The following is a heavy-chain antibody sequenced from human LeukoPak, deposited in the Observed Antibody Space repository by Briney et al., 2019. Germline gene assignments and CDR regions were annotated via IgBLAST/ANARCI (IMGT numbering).Heavy chain of an antibody. J-gene: IGHJ1*01. CDR2: ISYDGSNK. V-gene: IGHV3-30-3*01. D-gene: IGHD2-2*01. CDR3: ASGYCSSTSCQEYFQH. Sequence: PGGSLRLSCAASGFTFSSYAMHWVRQAPGKGLEWVAVISYDGSNKYYADSVKGRFTISRDNSKNTLYLQMNSLRAEDTAVYYCASGYCSSTSCQEYFQHWGQGTLVTVSS. CDR1: GFTFSSYA.